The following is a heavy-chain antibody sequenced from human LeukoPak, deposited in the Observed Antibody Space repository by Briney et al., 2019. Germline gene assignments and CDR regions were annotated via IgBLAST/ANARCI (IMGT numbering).Heavy chain of an antibody. Sequence: GGSLRLSCEASGFAFSSYAMSWVRQAPGKGLEWVSAISGSGGSTYYADSVKGRFTISRDNSKNTLYLQMNSLRAEDTAVYYCAKVVVPAAIVYYYYYGMDVWGQGTTVTVSS. J-gene: IGHJ6*02. CDR1: GFAFSSYA. V-gene: IGHV3-23*01. CDR2: ISGSGGST. D-gene: IGHD2-2*02. CDR3: AKVVVPAAIVYYYYYGMDV.